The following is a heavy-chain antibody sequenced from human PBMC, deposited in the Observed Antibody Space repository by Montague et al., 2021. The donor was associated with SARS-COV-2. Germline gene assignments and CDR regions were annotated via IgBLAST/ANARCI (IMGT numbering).Heavy chain of an antibody. CDR2: IYYSGST. CDR3: ARAFVVVIAIDAFDI. J-gene: IGHJ3*02. V-gene: IGHV4-31*03. CDR1: GGSISSGGYY. D-gene: IGHD2-21*01. Sequence: TLSLTCTVSGGSISSGGYYWSWIRQHPGKGLEWIGYIYYSGSTYYNPSLKSRVTISVDTSKNQFSLKLSPVTAADTAVYYCARAFVVVIAIDAFDIWGQGTMVTVSS.